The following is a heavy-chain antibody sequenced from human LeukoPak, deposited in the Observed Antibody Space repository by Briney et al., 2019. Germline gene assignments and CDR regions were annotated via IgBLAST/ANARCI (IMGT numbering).Heavy chain of an antibody. CDR2: INHSGST. CDR1: GFTFSSYA. J-gene: IGHJ6*02. V-gene: IGHV4-34*01. Sequence: GSLRLSCAASGFTFSSYAMSWIRQPPGKGLEWIGEINHSGSTNYNPSLKSRVTISVDTSKNQFSLKLSSVTAADTAVYYCARGGPTIFGVVISPYYYGMDVWGQGTTVTVSS. D-gene: IGHD3-3*01. CDR3: ARGGPTIFGVVISPYYYGMDV.